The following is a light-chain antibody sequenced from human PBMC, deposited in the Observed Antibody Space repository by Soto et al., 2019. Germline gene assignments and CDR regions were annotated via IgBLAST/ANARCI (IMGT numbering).Light chain of an antibody. CDR2: LEGSGSY. V-gene: IGLV4-60*02. CDR1: SGHSSYI. CDR3: ETWDSNTRV. J-gene: IGLJ3*02. Sequence: QPVLTQSSSASASLGSSVKLTCTLSSGHSSYIIAWHQQQPGKAPRYLMKLEGSGSYNKGSGVPDRFSGSSSGADRYLIISILQCEDGADYYCETWDSNTRVFGGGTQLTV.